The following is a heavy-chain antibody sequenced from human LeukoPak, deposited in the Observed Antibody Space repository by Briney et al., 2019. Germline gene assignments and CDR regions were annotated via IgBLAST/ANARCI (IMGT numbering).Heavy chain of an antibody. CDR2: IYSGGST. D-gene: IGHD3-9*01. V-gene: IGHV3-66*01. CDR1: GFTVSSNY. CDR3: ARLGVGFDWLRDY. Sequence: GGSLRLSCAASGFTVSSNYMNWVRQAPGKGLEWVSVIYSGGSTYYADSVKGRFTISRDNSKNTLYLQMNSLRAEDTAVYYCARLGVGFDWLRDYWGQGTLVTVSS. J-gene: IGHJ4*02.